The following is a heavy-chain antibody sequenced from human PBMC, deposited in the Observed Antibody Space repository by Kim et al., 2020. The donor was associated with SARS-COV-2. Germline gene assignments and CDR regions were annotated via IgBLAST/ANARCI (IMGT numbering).Heavy chain of an antibody. CDR3: ASEDGYLLGSSPT. Sequence: GGSLRLSCAASGFTFSSYEMNWVRQAPGKGLEWVSYISSSGSTIYYADSVKGRFTISRDNAKNSLYLQMNSLRAEDTAVYYCASEDGYLLGSSPTWGQGTLVTVSS. V-gene: IGHV3-48*03. CDR2: ISSSGSTI. D-gene: IGHD5-12*01. J-gene: IGHJ4*02. CDR1: GFTFSSYE.